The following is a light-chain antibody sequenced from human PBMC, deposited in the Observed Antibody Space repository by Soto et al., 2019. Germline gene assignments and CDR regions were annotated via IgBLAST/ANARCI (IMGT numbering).Light chain of an antibody. CDR1: QDISNY. J-gene: IGKJ4*01. CDR3: QQYDYLPIT. CDR2: DAS. V-gene: IGKV1-33*01. Sequence: DIQMTQSPSSLSASVGDRVTITCQASQDISNYLNWYQQKPGKAPKLLIYDASNLETGVPSRFSESGSGTDFTFTISSLQPEDIATYYCQQYDYLPITFGGGTKVEIK.